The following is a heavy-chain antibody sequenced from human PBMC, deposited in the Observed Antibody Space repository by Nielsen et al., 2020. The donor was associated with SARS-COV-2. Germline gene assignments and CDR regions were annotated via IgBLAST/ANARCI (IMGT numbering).Heavy chain of an antibody. Sequence: VRQAPGKGLEWVSAISGSGGSTYYADSVKGRFTISRDNSKNTLYLQMNSLRAEDTAVYYCARDVLRFLEWLSPSYYYYGMDVWGQGTTVTVSS. J-gene: IGHJ6*02. D-gene: IGHD3-3*01. CDR2: ISGSGGST. CDR3: ARDVLRFLEWLSPSYYYYGMDV. V-gene: IGHV3-23*01.